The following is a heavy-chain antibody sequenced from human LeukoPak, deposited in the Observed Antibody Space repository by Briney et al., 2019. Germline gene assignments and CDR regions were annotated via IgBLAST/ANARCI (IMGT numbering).Heavy chain of an antibody. D-gene: IGHD1-7*01. J-gene: IGHJ4*02. V-gene: IGHV3-74*01. Sequence: PGGSLRLSCAVSGFTFHDYAMHWVRQAPGKGLEWVSGINGAGTSTRYADSVKGRFTISRDNAKNTLYLQMNSLRAEDTAVYYCASYNWNFLNDYWGQGTLVTVSS. CDR2: INGAGTST. CDR1: GFTFHDYA. CDR3: ASYNWNFLNDY.